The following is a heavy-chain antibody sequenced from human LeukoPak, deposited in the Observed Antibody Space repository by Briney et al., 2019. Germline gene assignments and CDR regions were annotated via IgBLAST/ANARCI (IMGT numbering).Heavy chain of an antibody. J-gene: IGHJ4*02. CDR3: ARDEYYDRSGYYPIYYFDY. CDR1: GYTFTSYG. V-gene: IGHV1-18*01. CDR2: ISAYNGNT. Sequence: ASVKVSCKASGYTFTSYGISWVRQAPGQGREWRGWISAYNGNTNYTQKLQGRVTMTTDTSTSTAYMELRSLRSDDTAVYYCARDEYYDRSGYYPIYYFDYWGQGTLVTVSS. D-gene: IGHD3-22*01.